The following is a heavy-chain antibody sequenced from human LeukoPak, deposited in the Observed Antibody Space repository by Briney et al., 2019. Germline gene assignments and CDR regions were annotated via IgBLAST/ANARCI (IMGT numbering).Heavy chain of an antibody. CDR1: SGPISSTSYY. V-gene: IGHV4-39*07. Sequence: SETLSLTCGVSSGPISSTSYYWGFIRQPPGKGLEWIGSIYSNGRTYHNPSLKSRVTISVGKPKNQFSLKLSSVNAADTAVYYCARGGIVGATHGAFDIWGQGTMVTVSS. CDR2: IYSNGRT. CDR3: ARGGIVGATHGAFDI. D-gene: IGHD1-26*01. J-gene: IGHJ3*02.